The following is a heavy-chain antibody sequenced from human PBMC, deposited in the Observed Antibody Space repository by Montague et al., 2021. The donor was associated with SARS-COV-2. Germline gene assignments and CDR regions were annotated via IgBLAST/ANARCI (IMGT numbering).Heavy chain of an antibody. D-gene: IGHD3-9*01. Sequence: TRSLTCTVSGGSISSGSYYWNWIRQPAGKGLEWIGRIYTSGSTNYNPSLKSRVTISVDTSKNQFSLKLSSVTAADTAVYYCARESLHLTGYYNDYFDYGGQGTLVTVSS. CDR1: GGSISSGSYY. CDR2: IYTSGST. V-gene: IGHV4-61*02. J-gene: IGHJ4*02. CDR3: ARESLHLTGYYNDYFDY.